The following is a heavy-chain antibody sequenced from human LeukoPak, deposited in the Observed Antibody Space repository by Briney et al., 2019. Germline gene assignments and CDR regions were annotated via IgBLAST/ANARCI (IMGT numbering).Heavy chain of an antibody. CDR2: ISGSGGST. Sequence: GGSLRLSCAASGFTFSSYAMSWVRHAPGKGLEWVSDISGSGGSTYYADSVKGRFTISRDNSKNTLYLQMNSLRAEDTAVYYCAKGQYYDSSGYYYYWGQGTLVTVSS. CDR3: AKGQYYDSSGYYYY. J-gene: IGHJ4*02. V-gene: IGHV3-23*01. CDR1: GFTFSSYA. D-gene: IGHD3-22*01.